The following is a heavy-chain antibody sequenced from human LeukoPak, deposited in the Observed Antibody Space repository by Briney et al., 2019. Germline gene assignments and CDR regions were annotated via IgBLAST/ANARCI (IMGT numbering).Heavy chain of an antibody. D-gene: IGHD3-22*01. Sequence: TGGSLRLSCAASGFTFSSYWMSWVRQATGKGLEWVANIKQDGSEKYYVDSVKGRFTISRDNAKNSLYLQMNSLRAEDTAVYYCARENYDSSEPRFGYYYMDVWGKGTTVTISS. V-gene: IGHV3-7*01. CDR3: ARENYDSSEPRFGYYYMDV. J-gene: IGHJ6*03. CDR2: IKQDGSEK. CDR1: GFTFSSYW.